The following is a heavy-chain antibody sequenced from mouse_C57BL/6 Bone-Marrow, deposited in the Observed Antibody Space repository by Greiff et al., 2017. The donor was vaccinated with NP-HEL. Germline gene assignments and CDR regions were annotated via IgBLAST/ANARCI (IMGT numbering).Heavy chain of an antibody. CDR1: GFTFSDYG. CDR3: AYGSRGWYCDV. D-gene: IGHD1-1*01. CDR2: ISSGSSTI. J-gene: IGHJ1*03. Sequence: EVMLVESGGGLVKPGGSLKLSCAASGFTFSDYGMHWVRQAPEQGLEWVAYISSGSSTIYYADTVKGRFTISRDNAKNTLFLQMTSLRSEDTAMYYCAYGSRGWYCDVWGTGTTVTVAS. V-gene: IGHV5-17*01.